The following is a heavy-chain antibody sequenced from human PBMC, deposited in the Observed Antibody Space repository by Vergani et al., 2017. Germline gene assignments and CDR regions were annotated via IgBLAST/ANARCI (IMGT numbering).Heavy chain of an antibody. CDR3: ARVGYCSGGSCYSSYYYYGMDV. Sequence: QVQLQESGPGLVKPSQTLSLTCTVSGGSISSGDYYWSWIRQPPGKGLEWIGYIYYSGSTYYNPSLKSRVTISVDTSKNQFSLKLSSVTAADTAVYYCARVGYCSGGSCYSSYYYYGMDVWGQGTTVTVSS. CDR1: GGSISSGDYY. V-gene: IGHV4-30-4*08. D-gene: IGHD2-15*01. CDR2: IYYSGST. J-gene: IGHJ6*02.